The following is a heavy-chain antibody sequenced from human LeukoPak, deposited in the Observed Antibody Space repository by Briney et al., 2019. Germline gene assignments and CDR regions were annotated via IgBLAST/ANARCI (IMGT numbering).Heavy chain of an antibody. V-gene: IGHV3-53*01. CDR3: ARGYCYDSSGYYPYFDY. CDR2: IYSGGSA. Sequence: GGSLRLSCAASGFTVSSNYMSWVRQAPGKGLEWVPVIYSGGSAYYADSVKGRFTISRDNSKNTLYLQMNSLRAEDTAVYYCARGYCYDSSGYYPYFDYWGQGTLVTVSS. CDR1: GFTVSSNY. D-gene: IGHD3-22*01. J-gene: IGHJ4*02.